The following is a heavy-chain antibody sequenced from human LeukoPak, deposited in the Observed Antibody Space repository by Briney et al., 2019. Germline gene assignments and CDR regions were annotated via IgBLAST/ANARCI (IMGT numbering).Heavy chain of an antibody. Sequence: SETLSLTCTVSGDSISSSTFYWGWIRQPPGKGLEWIGTIYYRGSTYYNPSLQSRVTISVDTSKNQFSLNLSSVTAADTAVYYCARRWFDPWGQGTLVTVSS. V-gene: IGHV4-39*01. CDR1: GDSISSSTFY. J-gene: IGHJ5*02. CDR3: ARRWFDP. CDR2: IYYRGST.